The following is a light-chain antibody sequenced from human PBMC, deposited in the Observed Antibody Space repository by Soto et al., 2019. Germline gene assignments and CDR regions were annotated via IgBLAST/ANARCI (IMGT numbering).Light chain of an antibody. CDR3: HQRTNWPLT. J-gene: IGKJ4*01. CDR2: DAS. CDR1: QSVSRY. Sequence: EIVLTQSPATLSLSPGERATFSCRASQSVSRYLAWYQQKPGQAPRLLIYDASNRATGIPARFSGSGSGTDFTLTISSLEPEDFAVYYCHQRTNWPLTFGGGTKVDIK. V-gene: IGKV3-11*01.